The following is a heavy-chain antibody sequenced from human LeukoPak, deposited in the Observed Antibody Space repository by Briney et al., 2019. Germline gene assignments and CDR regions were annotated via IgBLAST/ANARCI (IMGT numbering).Heavy chain of an antibody. CDR3: ASWRLAISDTYYMDV. Sequence: SVKVSCKASGGTFSGYAISWVRQAPGQGLEWMGGIIPIFGTANYAQKFQGRVTITTDESTSTAYMEPSSLRSEDTAVYYCASWRLAISDTYYMDVWGKGTTVTVSS. CDR2: IIPIFGTA. CDR1: GGTFSGYA. V-gene: IGHV1-69*05. J-gene: IGHJ6*03. D-gene: IGHD2-21*01.